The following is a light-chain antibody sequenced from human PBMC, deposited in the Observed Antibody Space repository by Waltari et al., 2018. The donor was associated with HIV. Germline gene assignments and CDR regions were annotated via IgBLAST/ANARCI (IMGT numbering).Light chain of an antibody. CDR2: RNN. CDR1: TSNIGSND. V-gene: IGLV1-47*01. Sequence: SVLTQPPSASGTPGQRVTISCSGSTSNIGSNDVFWYQHLPGAAPKLLIHRNNQRPSGGPDRFSGSTSGTSASLASRGLRPEDEADYYCVAWDDSLRGVVFGGGTKVAAL. J-gene: IGLJ2*01. CDR3: VAWDDSLRGVV.